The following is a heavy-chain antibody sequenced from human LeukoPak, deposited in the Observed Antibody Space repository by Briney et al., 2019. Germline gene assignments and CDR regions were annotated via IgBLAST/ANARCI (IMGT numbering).Heavy chain of an antibody. J-gene: IGHJ4*02. CDR2: ISGSGGST. CDR1: GFTFSSYA. CDR3: AKDNQDVDTAMAIDY. D-gene: IGHD5-18*01. V-gene: IGHV3-23*01. Sequence: GGSLRLSCAASGFTFSSYAMSWVRQAPGNGLEWVSAISGSGGSTYYADSVKGRFTISRDNSKNTLYLQMNSLRAEDTAVYYCAKDNQDVDTAMAIDYWGQGTLVTVSS.